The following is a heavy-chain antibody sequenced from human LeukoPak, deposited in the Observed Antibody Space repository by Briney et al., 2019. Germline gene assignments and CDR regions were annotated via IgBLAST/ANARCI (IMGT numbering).Heavy chain of an antibody. CDR2: IYYSGST. Sequence: SETLSLTCTVSGGSVSSYYWSWIRQPPGKGLEWIGYIYYSGSTNYNPSLKSRVTISVDTSKNQFSLKLSSVTAADTAVFYCARGHLALDSWGQGTLVTVSS. CDR3: ARGHLALDS. CDR1: GGSVSSYY. V-gene: IGHV4-59*02. J-gene: IGHJ4*02.